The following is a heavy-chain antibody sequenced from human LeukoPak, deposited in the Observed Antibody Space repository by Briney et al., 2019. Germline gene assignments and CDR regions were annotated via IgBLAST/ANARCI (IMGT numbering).Heavy chain of an antibody. D-gene: IGHD1-14*01. CDR1: GGSISSSSYY. CDR2: IYYSGST. V-gene: IGHV4-39*07. J-gene: IGHJ4*02. Sequence: SETLSLTCTVSGGSISSSSYYWGWIRQPPGKGLEWIGSIYYSGSTYYNPSLKSRVTISVDTSKNQFSLKLSSVTAADTAVYYCARESHRGEGNPFDYWGQGTLVTVSS. CDR3: ARESHRGEGNPFDY.